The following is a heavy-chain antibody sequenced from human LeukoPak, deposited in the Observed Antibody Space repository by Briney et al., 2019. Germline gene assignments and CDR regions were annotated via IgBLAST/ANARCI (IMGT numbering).Heavy chain of an antibody. CDR2: ISAYNGNT. D-gene: IGHD3-3*01. V-gene: IGHV1-18*01. CDR1: GYTFTSYA. CDR3: ASGEGVAAFDY. J-gene: IGHJ4*02. Sequence: ASVKVSCKASGYTFTSYAMHWVRQAPGQGLEWMGWISAYNGNTNYAQNLQGRVTMTTDTSTSTAYLELRSLISDDTAVYYCASGEGVAAFDYWGQGTLVTVSS.